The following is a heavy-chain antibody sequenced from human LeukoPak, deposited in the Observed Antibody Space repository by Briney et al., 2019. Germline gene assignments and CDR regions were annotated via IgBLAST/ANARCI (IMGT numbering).Heavy chain of an antibody. CDR3: AKDRCSNGIGCYYYYMDV. CDR1: GFTFSSYA. J-gene: IGHJ6*03. D-gene: IGHD2-8*01. V-gene: IGHV3-23*01. Sequence: GGSLRLSCAASGFTFSSYAMSWVRQAPGKGLEWVSTISGTSGSTYYADSVKGRFTISRDYSKNTLYLQMNSLRAEDTAVYYCAKDRCSNGIGCYYYYMDVWGKGTTVTVSS. CDR2: ISGTSGST.